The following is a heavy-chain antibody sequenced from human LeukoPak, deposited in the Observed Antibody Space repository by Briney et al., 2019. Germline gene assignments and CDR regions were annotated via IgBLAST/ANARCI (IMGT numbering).Heavy chain of an antibody. D-gene: IGHD3/OR15-3a*01. CDR2: INPKTGNP. CDR1: GYTFTRYA. V-gene: IGHV7-4-1*02. Sequence: ASVKVSCKASGYTFTRYAVNWVRQAPGQGLEWMGWINPKTGNPSYAQGFTGRFVFSLDTSVTTAYLQISRLKDEDTAVYYCARSGFWTGHPAFDIWGQGTMVTVSS. CDR3: ARSGFWTGHPAFDI. J-gene: IGHJ3*02.